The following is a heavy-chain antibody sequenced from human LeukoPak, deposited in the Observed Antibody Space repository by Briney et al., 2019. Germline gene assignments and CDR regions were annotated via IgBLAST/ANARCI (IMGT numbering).Heavy chain of an antibody. CDR3: ANGGYCSSTNCYTPFDY. V-gene: IGHV3-9*01. Sequence: GRSLRLSCAASGFTFDDYAMHWVRQAPGKGLEWVSGISWNSGSIGYADSVKGRFTISRDNAKNSLYLQMNSLRAEDTALYYCANGGYCSSTNCYTPFDYWGQGTLVTVSS. J-gene: IGHJ4*02. CDR2: ISWNSGSI. D-gene: IGHD2-2*02. CDR1: GFTFDDYA.